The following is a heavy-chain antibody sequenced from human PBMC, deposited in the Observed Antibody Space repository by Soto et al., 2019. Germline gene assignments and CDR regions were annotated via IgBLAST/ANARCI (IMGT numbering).Heavy chain of an antibody. CDR2: IIPIFGTA. CDR1: GGTFSSYA. V-gene: IGHV1-69*13. D-gene: IGHD3-10*01. Sequence: SVKVSCKASGGTFSSYAISWVRQAPGQGLEWMGGIIPIFGTANYAQKFQGRVTITADESTSTAYMELSSLRSEDTAVYYCARHTAATRYYYGSGSYPPYYYYGMDVWGQGTTVTLSS. J-gene: IGHJ6*02. CDR3: ARHTAATRYYYGSGSYPPYYYYGMDV.